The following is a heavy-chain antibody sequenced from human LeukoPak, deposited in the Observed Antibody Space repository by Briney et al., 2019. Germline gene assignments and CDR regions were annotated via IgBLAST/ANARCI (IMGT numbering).Heavy chain of an antibody. D-gene: IGHD5-24*01. CDR3: ARSDSRDGYNRRFDY. Sequence: GRSLRLSCAASGFTFSSYAMHWVRQAPGKGLEWVAVISYDGSNKYYADSVEGRFTISRDNSKNTLYLQMNSLRAEDTAVYYCARSDSRDGYNRRFDYWGQGTLVTVSS. CDR1: GFTFSSYA. J-gene: IGHJ4*02. V-gene: IGHV3-30-3*01. CDR2: ISYDGSNK.